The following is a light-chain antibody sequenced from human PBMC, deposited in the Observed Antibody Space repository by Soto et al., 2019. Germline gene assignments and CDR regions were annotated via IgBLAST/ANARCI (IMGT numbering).Light chain of an antibody. V-gene: IGKV3-15*01. CDR1: PSVSSN. CDR2: GAS. Sequence: EVAMTQSPGTLSVSPGERATLSCRASPSVSSNLAWYQQEPGQAPRLLIYGASTRATGIPARFSGSGSGTEFTLTISSLQSEDFAVYYCQQYNNWPSLTFGGGTKV. CDR3: QQYNNWPSLT. J-gene: IGKJ4*01.